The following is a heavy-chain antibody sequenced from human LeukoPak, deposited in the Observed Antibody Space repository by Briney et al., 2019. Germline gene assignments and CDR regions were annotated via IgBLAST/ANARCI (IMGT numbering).Heavy chain of an antibody. Sequence: GGSLRLSCAASGFTFSTYRMAWVRQAPGKGLEWVANIKGDESARHQADSVKGRFTISRDNTQNSLYLQMSNLRGDDTAVYYCARDVVGSLDYWGQGTLVTVSS. V-gene: IGHV3-7*01. J-gene: IGHJ4*02. D-gene: IGHD1-26*01. CDR2: IKGDESAR. CDR3: ARDVVGSLDY. CDR1: GFTFSTYR.